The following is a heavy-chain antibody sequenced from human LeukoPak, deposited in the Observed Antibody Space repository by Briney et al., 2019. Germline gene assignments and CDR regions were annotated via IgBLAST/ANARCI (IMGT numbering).Heavy chain of an antibody. CDR1: GFTFSSYW. CDR3: ARLPMGAGS. V-gene: IGHV3-74*03. J-gene: IGHJ5*02. D-gene: IGHD3-10*01. CDR2: INHDGST. Sequence: PGGSLRLSCAASGFTFSSYWMNWVRQAPGKGLVWVARINHDGSTTYADSVKGRFTISRDNAKNTLYLQMNSLRAEDTAVYYCARLPMGAGSWGQGTLVTVSS.